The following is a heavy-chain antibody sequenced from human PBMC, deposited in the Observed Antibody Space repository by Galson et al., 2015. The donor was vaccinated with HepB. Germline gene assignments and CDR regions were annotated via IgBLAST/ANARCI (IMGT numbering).Heavy chain of an antibody. CDR3: ARAATYGKDSYMDV. J-gene: IGHJ6*03. D-gene: IGHD5-12*01. Sequence: SLRLSCAASGFTFSSYGMHWVRQAPGEGLEWVAVIWYDGSNKYYADSVKGRFTISRDNSKNTLYLQMNSLRAEDTAVYYCARAATYGKDSYMDVWDKGTTVTVSS. CDR1: GFTFSSYG. CDR2: IWYDGSNK. V-gene: IGHV3-33*01.